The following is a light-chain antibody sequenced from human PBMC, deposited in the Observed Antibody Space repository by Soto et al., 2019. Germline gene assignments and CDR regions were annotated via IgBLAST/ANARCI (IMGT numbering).Light chain of an antibody. CDR2: DAS. V-gene: IGKV1-5*01. CDR1: QSISSW. J-gene: IGKJ1*01. CDR3: QQYNSYSWT. Sequence: DIQMSQSPSTLSASVGDRVTITCRASQSISSWLAWYQQKPGKAPKLLIYDASSLGSGVPSRFSGTGSGTEFTLTISSLQPDDFAIYYCQQYNSYSWTFGQGTKV.